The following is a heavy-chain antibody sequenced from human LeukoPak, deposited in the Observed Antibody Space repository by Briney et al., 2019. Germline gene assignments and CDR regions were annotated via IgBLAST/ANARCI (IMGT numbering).Heavy chain of an antibody. V-gene: IGHV1-8*01. CDR3: ASLTGTDFDY. CDR2: MNPNSGNT. Sequence: GASVKVSCKASGYSCTSYDINWVRQATGQGLEWMGWMNPNSGNTGYAQKFQGRLTMTRNTSISTAYMELSSQRSEDTAVYYCASLTGTDFDYWGQGTLVTVSS. CDR1: GYSCTSYD. D-gene: IGHD1-7*01. J-gene: IGHJ4*02.